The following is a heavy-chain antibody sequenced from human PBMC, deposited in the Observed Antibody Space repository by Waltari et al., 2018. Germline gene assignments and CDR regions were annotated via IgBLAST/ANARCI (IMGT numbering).Heavy chain of an antibody. CDR1: GGSFSGYY. J-gene: IGHJ6*02. D-gene: IGHD2-15*01. CDR3: ARGRYCSGGSCYHQLYYYYGMDV. Sequence: QVQLQQWGAGLLKPSETLSLTCAVYGGSFSGYYWSWIRQPPGKGLEWIGEINHSGSTNYNPSLKSRVTISVDTSKNQFSLKLSSVTAADTAVYYCARGRYCSGGSCYHQLYYYYGMDVWGQGTTVTVSS. V-gene: IGHV4-34*01. CDR2: INHSGST.